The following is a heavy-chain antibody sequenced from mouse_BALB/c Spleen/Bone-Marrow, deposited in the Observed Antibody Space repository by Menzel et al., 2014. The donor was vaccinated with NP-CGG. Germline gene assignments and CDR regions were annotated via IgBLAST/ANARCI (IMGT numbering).Heavy chain of an antibody. J-gene: IGHJ2*01. CDR2: IAPGSGSS. CDR1: GYTFTSYW. Sequence: DLVKPGASVKLSCKASGYTFTSYWINWIKQRPGPGLEWIGRIAPGSGSSYYNEMFKGKATLTVDTSSSTAYIQLSSLSSEDSAVYFCAGGGLHYFDYWGQGTTLTVSS. CDR3: AGGGLHYFDY. D-gene: IGHD3-3*01. V-gene: IGHV1S41*01.